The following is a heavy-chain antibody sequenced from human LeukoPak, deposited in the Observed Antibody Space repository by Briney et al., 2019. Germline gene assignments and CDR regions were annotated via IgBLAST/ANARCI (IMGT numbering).Heavy chain of an antibody. CDR3: AKDMGRDFWSGYSAPDY. CDR2: ISFDGSNK. V-gene: IGHV3-30*18. J-gene: IGHJ4*01. CDR1: GLTFSRYG. Sequence: GSLRLSCAASGLTFSRYGMYWVRQAPGKGLEWVTVISFDGSNKFYGDSVKGRFTISRDNSKNTLYLQMNSLRAEDTAVYYCAKDMGRDFWSGYSAPDYWGHGTLVTVSS. D-gene: IGHD3-3*01.